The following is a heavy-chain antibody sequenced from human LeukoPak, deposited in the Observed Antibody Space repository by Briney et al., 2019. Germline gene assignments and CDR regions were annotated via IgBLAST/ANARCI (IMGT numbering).Heavy chain of an antibody. D-gene: IGHD5-24*01. Sequence: PSETLSLTCTVSGGSISNSNYYSGWVRRPPGKGLEWIGTIYYSGNTYYAPSRKCRVTISVDTSKNQFSLRLSSVTAADTAVYFCMRHEEEDGYNAKPFDFWGQGTLVTVSS. CDR1: GGSISNSNYY. V-gene: IGHV4-39*01. CDR3: MRHEEEDGYNAKPFDF. CDR2: IYYSGNT. J-gene: IGHJ4*02.